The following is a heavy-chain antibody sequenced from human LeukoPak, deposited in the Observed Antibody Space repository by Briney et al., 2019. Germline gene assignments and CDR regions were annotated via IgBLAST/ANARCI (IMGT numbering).Heavy chain of an antibody. J-gene: IGHJ4*02. V-gene: IGHV1-69*13. CDR3: ARSEGPSNYDFDY. Sequence: SVKVSCKASGYTFTSYAISWVRQAPGQGLEWMGGIIPIFGTANYAQKFQGRVTITADESTSTAYMELSSLRSEDTAVYYCARSEGPSNYDFDYWGQGTLVTVSS. CDR2: IIPIFGTA. CDR1: GYTFTSYA. D-gene: IGHD3-3*01.